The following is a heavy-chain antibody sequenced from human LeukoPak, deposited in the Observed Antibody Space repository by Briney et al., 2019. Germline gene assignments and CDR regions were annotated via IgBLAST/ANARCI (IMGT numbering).Heavy chain of an antibody. D-gene: IGHD6-13*01. Sequence: ASVNVSCKASGYTFTSHGISWVRQAPGQGLEWVGWISAYNGITDYAQQVQGRVTMTTDTSTRTAYMELRNLRSDDTAVYYCARAAGSSWHYGMDVWGQGTTVTVSS. J-gene: IGHJ6*02. CDR1: GYTFTSHG. CDR2: ISAYNGIT. V-gene: IGHV1-18*01. CDR3: ARAAGSSWHYGMDV.